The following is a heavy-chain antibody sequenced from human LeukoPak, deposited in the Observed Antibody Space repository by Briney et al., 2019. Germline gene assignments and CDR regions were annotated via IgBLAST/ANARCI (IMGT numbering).Heavy chain of an antibody. CDR2: ITPMLGTA. Sequence: SVKVSCKAPGGTFSRYAISWVRQAPGQGLEWMGGITPMLGTANYAQKFQGRVTSADESTRTAYMELKSLKFEDTAVYYCARDAAIHDSGAYYYLWWGQGTLVTVSS. J-gene: IGHJ4*02. CDR3: ARDAAIHDSGAYYYLW. V-gene: IGHV1-69*13. CDR1: GGTFSRYA. D-gene: IGHD3-22*01.